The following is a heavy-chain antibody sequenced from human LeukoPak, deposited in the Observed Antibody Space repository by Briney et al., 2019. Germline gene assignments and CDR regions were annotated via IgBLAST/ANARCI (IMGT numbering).Heavy chain of an antibody. V-gene: IGHV4-34*01. Sequence: SETLSLTCAVYGGSFSGYYWSWIRQPPGKGLEWIGEINHSGSTNYNPSLKSRVTISVDTSKNQFSLKLSSVTAADTAVYYCARDTALTGKGQWGRFDPWGQGILVTVSS. J-gene: IGHJ5*01. CDR1: GGSFSGYY. D-gene: IGHD7-27*01. CDR3: ARDTALTGKGQWGRFDP. CDR2: INHSGST.